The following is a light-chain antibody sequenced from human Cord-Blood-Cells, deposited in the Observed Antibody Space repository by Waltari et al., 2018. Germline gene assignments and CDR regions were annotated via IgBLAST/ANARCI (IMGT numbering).Light chain of an antibody. J-gene: IGKJ4*01. CDR2: GAS. CDR3: QQYGSSVLT. CDR1: QSVSSSY. V-gene: IGKV3-20*01. Sequence: EIVLKQSPGTLSLSPGERATLPCRASQSVSSSYLAWYQQKPGQAPRRLIYGASSRATGIPDRFSGSGSGTDFTLTISRLEPEDFAVYYCQQYGSSVLTFGGGTKVEIK.